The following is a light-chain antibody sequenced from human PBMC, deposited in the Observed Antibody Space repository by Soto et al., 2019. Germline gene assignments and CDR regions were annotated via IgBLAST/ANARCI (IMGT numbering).Light chain of an antibody. J-gene: IGLJ3*02. CDR3: AAWDDSLSGQV. Sequence: QSVLTQPPSASGTPGQRVTISCSGSTSNIGSKTVSWYQQLPGSAPRVLIYNNNQRPSGVPDRFSGSKSGTSASLAISGLRSGDEADYHCAAWDDSLSGQVFGGGTQLTVL. CDR1: TSNIGSKT. CDR2: NNN. V-gene: IGLV1-44*01.